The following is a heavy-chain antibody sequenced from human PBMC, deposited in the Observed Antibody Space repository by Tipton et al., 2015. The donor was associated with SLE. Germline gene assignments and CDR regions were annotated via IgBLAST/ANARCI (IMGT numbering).Heavy chain of an antibody. CDR3: ARSVSAEDFFDY. Sequence: QSGPEVKKPGESLKISCKVSGYNFSSYWIAWVRQMPGKGLEWMGIIYPSDSDTRYSPSFLGQVTISADESISTAYLQWSSLKASDTAMYYCARSVSAEDFFDYWGQGTLVTVSS. CDR2: IYPSDSDT. V-gene: IGHV5-51*03. D-gene: IGHD6-13*01. CDR1: GYNFSSYW. J-gene: IGHJ4*02.